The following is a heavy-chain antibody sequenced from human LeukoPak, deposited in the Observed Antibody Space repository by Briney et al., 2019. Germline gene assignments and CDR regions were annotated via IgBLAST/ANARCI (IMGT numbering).Heavy chain of an antibody. D-gene: IGHD1-26*01. CDR1: GFTFSNHA. CDR2: ISGDGGTT. Sequence: GGSLRLSCAASGFTFSNHAMTWVRQAPGKGLEWVSVISGDGGTTYYADSVKGRFTISRDNSKNTLHLQMDSLRAGDTAVYYCAKDNSYSGSVYWGQGTLVTVSS. V-gene: IGHV3-23*01. CDR3: AKDNSYSGSVY. J-gene: IGHJ4*02.